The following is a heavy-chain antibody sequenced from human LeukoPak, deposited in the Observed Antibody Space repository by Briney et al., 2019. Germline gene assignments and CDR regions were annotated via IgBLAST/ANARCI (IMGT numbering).Heavy chain of an antibody. Sequence: SETLSLTCTVSGGSISTYYWSWIRQPPGKGLEWIGYIYYSGSTNYNPSLKSRVTISVDTSKNQFSLKLSSVTAADTAVYYCARGKNYYDSSGLSWYFDLWGRGALVTVSS. D-gene: IGHD3-22*01. V-gene: IGHV4-59*01. CDR3: ARGKNYYDSSGLSWYFDL. CDR1: GGSISTYY. CDR2: IYYSGST. J-gene: IGHJ2*01.